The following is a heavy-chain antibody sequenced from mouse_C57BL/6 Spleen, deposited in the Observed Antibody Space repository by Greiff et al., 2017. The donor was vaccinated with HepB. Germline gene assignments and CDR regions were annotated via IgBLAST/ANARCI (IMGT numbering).Heavy chain of an antibody. D-gene: IGHD2-5*01. J-gene: IGHJ3*01. Sequence: VQLQQSGAELVMPGASVKLSCKASGYTFTSYWMHWVKQRPGQGLEWIGEIDPSDSYTNYNQKFKGKSTLTVDKSSSTAYMQLSSLTSEDSAVYYCARRGYSNYFWFAYWGQGTLVTVSA. CDR1: GYTFTSYW. V-gene: IGHV1-69*01. CDR2: IDPSDSYT. CDR3: ARRGYSNYFWFAY.